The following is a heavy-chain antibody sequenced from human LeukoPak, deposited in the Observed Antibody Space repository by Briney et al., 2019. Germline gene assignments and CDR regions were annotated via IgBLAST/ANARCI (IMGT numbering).Heavy chain of an antibody. V-gene: IGHV4-34*01. CDR1: GGSFSGYY. CDR3: ARSLRPFWSGYYDY. J-gene: IGHJ4*02. Sequence: SETLSLTCAVYGGSFSGYYWSWIRQPPGKGLEWIGEINHSGSTNYNPSLKGRVTISVDTSKNQFSLKLSSVTAADTAVYYCARSLRPFWSGYYDYWGQGTLVTVSS. CDR2: INHSGST. D-gene: IGHD3-3*01.